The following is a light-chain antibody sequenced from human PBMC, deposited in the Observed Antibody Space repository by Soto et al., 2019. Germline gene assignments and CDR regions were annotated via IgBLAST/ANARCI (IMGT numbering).Light chain of an antibody. CDR2: DAS. CDR1: QSVSTY. V-gene: IGKV3-11*01. Sequence: VVLTQSPATLSLSPCEIATLSCRASQSVSTYLAWYQQKPGQAPRLLIYDASNRATGIPARFSGSGSATDFTLTISSLEPEDFAVYYCQLYGSSLTFGGGTKVDNK. CDR3: QLYGSSLT. J-gene: IGKJ4*01.